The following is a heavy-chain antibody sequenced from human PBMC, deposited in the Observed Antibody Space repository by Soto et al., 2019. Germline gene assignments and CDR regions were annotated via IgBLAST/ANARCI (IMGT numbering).Heavy chain of an antibody. CDR3: AKDPQLERRVNNWFDP. CDR1: GFTFSSYA. Sequence: GGSLRLSYAASGFTFSSYAMSWVRQAPGKGLEWVSAISGSGGSTYYADSVKGRFTISRDNSKNTLYLQMNSLRAEDTAVYYCAKDPQLERRVNNWFDPWGQGTLVTVSS. CDR2: ISGSGGST. D-gene: IGHD1-1*01. J-gene: IGHJ5*02. V-gene: IGHV3-23*01.